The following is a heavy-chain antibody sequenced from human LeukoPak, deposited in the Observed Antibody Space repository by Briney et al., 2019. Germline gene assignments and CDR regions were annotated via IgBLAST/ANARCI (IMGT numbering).Heavy chain of an antibody. Sequence: GGSLRLSCAASGFTFSRYSVNWVRQAPGKGLEWVSCISDSSRHIYYADSVKGRFTISRDNAKSSASLQMNSLRVDDTAVYYCARAYTNGDYLDYWGQGTLATVSS. CDR2: ISDSSRHI. V-gene: IGHV3-21*01. CDR1: GFTFSRYS. J-gene: IGHJ4*02. CDR3: ARAYTNGDYLDY. D-gene: IGHD4-17*01.